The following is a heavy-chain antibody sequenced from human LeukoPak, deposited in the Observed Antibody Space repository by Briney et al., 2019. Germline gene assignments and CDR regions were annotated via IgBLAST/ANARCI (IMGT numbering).Heavy chain of an antibody. CDR2: ISYDGSNK. Sequence: GRSLRLSCAASGFTFSSYAMHWVRQAPGKGLEWVAVISYDGSNKYYADSVKGRFTISRDNFKNTLYLQMNSLRAEDTAVYYCAREGYSYGPFDYWGQGTLVTVSS. CDR1: GFTFSSYA. D-gene: IGHD5-18*01. V-gene: IGHV3-30-3*01. J-gene: IGHJ4*02. CDR3: AREGYSYGPFDY.